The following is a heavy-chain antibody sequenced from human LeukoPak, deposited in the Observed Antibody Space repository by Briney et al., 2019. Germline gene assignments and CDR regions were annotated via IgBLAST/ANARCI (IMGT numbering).Heavy chain of an antibody. CDR1: GFTVSSDH. CDR3: ARDTANYYDSSGHFDY. V-gene: IGHV3-66*01. CDR2: IYSGGST. Sequence: GGSLRISCAASGFTVSSDHMTWVRQAPGKGLEWVSVIYSGGSTYYADSVKGRFTISRDNSKNTLYLQMNSLRAEDTAVYYCARDTANYYDSSGHFDYWGQGTLVTVSS. J-gene: IGHJ4*02. D-gene: IGHD3-22*01.